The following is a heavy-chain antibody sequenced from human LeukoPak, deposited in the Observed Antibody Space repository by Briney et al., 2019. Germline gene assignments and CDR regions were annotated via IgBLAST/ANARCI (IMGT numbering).Heavy chain of an antibody. CDR1: GGSISSSSYY. CDR2: IYYSGST. V-gene: IGHV4-39*07. J-gene: IGHJ5*02. Sequence: PSETLSLTCTVSGGSISSSSYYWGWIRQPPGKRLEWIGSIYYSGSTYYNPSLKSRVTVSVDTSKNQFSLKLSSVTAADTAVYYCARVSGYSYGSNWFDPWGQGTLVTVSS. D-gene: IGHD5-18*01. CDR3: ARVSGYSYGSNWFDP.